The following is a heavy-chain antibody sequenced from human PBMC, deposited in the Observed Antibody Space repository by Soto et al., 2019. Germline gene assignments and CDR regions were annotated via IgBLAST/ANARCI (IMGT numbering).Heavy chain of an antibody. Sequence: PGGSLRLSCAASGFTSWDYDMSWIRQAPGKGLEWVSYISRSGNTLYYGDYVKGRFTISRDNAENSVFLQMISLRAEDTAAYYCVREGRSSTSCNTGCAFDIWGQGTMVTV. D-gene: IGHD2-2*02. CDR1: GFTSWDYD. V-gene: IGHV3-11*01. CDR3: VREGRSSTSCNTGCAFDI. J-gene: IGHJ3*02. CDR2: ISRSGNTL.